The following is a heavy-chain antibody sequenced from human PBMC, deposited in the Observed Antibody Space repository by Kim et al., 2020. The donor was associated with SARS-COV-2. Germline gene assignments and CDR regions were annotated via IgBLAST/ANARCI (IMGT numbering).Heavy chain of an antibody. CDR2: INAGNGNT. CDR1: GYTFTSYA. D-gene: IGHD5-18*01. Sequence: ASVKVSCKASGYTFTSYAMHWVRQAPGQRLEWMGWINAGNGNTKYSQKFQGRVTITRDTSASTAYMELSSLRSEDTAVYYCAREKGRGYSYGSGGWFDPWGQGTLVTVSS. CDR3: AREKGRGYSYGSGGWFDP. J-gene: IGHJ5*02. V-gene: IGHV1-3*01.